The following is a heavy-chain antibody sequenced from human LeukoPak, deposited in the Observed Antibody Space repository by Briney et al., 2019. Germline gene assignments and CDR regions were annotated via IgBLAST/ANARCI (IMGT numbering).Heavy chain of an antibody. CDR2: IYYSGST. J-gene: IGHJ3*02. CDR1: GGSISSYY. CDR3: AREGTADTAFDI. D-gene: IGHD6-13*01. Sequence: KTSETLSLTCTVSGGSISSYYWSWLRQPPGKGLEWIGYIYYSGSTNYNPSLKSRVTISVDTSKNQFSLKLSSVTAADTAVYYCAREGTADTAFDIWGQGTMVTVSS. V-gene: IGHV4-59*01.